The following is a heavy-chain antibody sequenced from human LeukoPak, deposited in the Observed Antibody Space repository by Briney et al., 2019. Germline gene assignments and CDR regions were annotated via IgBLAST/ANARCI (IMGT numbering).Heavy chain of an antibody. V-gene: IGHV3-7*01. J-gene: IGHJ4*02. Sequence: GGSLRLSCAASGFTFSSYWMSWVRQAPGKGLEWVANIKQDGSDKYYVDSVKGRFTISRDNAKNTLYLKMNSLRAEDTAVYYCARDGVLLSSRSWYLYWGQGTLVTVSS. CDR1: GFTFSSYW. CDR2: IKQDGSDK. CDR3: ARDGVLLSSRSWYLY. D-gene: IGHD6-13*01.